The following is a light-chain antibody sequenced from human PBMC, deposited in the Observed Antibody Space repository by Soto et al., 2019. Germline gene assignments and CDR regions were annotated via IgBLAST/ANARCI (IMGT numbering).Light chain of an antibody. CDR3: QQYGSS. CDR2: VAS. J-gene: IGKJ4*01. Sequence: EIVLTQSPGTLSLSPGERATLSCRASHSVSSSYLAWYQQKTGQAPRLLIYVASSRATGIPDGFSGSVSGTDFSLTISRLEPEDFAVYYCQQYGSSFGGGTMVEIK. CDR1: HSVSSSY. V-gene: IGKV3-20*01.